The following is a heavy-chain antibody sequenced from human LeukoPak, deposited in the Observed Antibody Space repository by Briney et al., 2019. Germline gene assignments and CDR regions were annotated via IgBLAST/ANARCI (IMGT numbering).Heavy chain of an antibody. CDR1: GGSISSSSYY. Sequence: SETLSLTCTVSGGSISSSSYYWGWIRQPPGKGLEWIGSIYYSGSTYYNPSLKSRVTISVDTSKIQFSLKLSSVTAADTAVYYCTRRASRGSWYYFDYWGQGTLVTVSS. V-gene: IGHV4-39*01. D-gene: IGHD6-13*01. CDR3: TRRASRGSWYYFDY. CDR2: IYYSGST. J-gene: IGHJ4*02.